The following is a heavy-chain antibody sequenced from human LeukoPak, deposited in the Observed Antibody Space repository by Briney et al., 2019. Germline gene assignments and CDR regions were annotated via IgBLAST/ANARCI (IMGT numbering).Heavy chain of an antibody. CDR3: ARGRYCSSTSCSFDP. Sequence: SETLSLTCTVSGGSISSSSYYWGWIRQPPGKGLEWIGSIYYSGSTYYNPSLKSRVTISVDTSKNQFSLKLSSVTAADTAVYYCARGRYCSSTSCSFDPWGQGTLVTVSS. CDR1: GGSISSSSYY. CDR2: IYYSGST. V-gene: IGHV4-39*07. J-gene: IGHJ5*02. D-gene: IGHD2-2*01.